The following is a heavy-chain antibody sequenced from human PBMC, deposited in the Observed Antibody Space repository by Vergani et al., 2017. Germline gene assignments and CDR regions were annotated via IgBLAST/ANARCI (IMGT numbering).Heavy chain of an antibody. CDR1: GGTFSSYA. Sequence: QVQLVQSGAEVKKPGSSVKVSCKASGGTFSSYAISWVRQAPGQGLEWMGGIIPIFGTANYAQKFQGRVTITADESTSTAYMELSRLRSEDTAVYYCARVDCSTISCYTGELFGYYGIDVWGQGTTVTVSS. CDR3: ARVDCSTISCYTGELFGYYGIDV. V-gene: IGHV1-69*01. CDR2: IIPIFGTA. D-gene: IGHD2-2*02. J-gene: IGHJ6*02.